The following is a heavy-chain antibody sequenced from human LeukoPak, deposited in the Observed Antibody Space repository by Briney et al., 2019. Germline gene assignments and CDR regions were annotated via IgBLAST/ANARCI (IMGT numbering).Heavy chain of an antibody. CDR1: GFTLSSYW. V-gene: IGHV3-74*01. Sequence: GGSLRLSCAASGFTLSSYWMNWLRQGPGEGLVWVSRINSDGSTTSYADSVKGRFTISRDNAKNTLYLQVNSLRAEDTAVYYCTRGPYSGSATYYNDYWGQGTLVTVSS. D-gene: IGHD3-10*01. CDR2: INSDGSTT. CDR3: TRGPYSGSATYYNDY. J-gene: IGHJ4*02.